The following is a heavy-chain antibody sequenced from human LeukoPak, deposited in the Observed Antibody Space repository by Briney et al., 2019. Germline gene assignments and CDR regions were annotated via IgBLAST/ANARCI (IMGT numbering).Heavy chain of an antibody. CDR3: ARMGRPYDY. CDR2: ISHSGST. CDR1: GASFSGYY. D-gene: IGHD2-15*01. J-gene: IGHJ4*02. V-gene: IGHV4-34*01. Sequence: SETLSLTCAVSGASFSGYYWNWIRQPPGKGLEWIGEISHSGSTNYNPSLKSRVTISVDTSKNQFSLKLSSVTAADTAVYYCARMGRPYDYWGQGTLVTVSS.